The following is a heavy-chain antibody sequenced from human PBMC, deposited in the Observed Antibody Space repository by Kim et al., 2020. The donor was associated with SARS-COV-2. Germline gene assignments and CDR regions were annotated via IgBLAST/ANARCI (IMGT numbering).Heavy chain of an antibody. V-gene: IGHV1-46*01. J-gene: IGHJ4*02. D-gene: IGHD5-18*01. Sequence: ASVKVSCKASGYTFTSYYMHWVRQAPGQGLEWMGIINPSGGSTSYAQKFQGRVTMTRDTSTSTVYMELSSLRSEDTAVYYCARGLVDTELSETFDYWGQGTLVTVSS. CDR3: ARGLVDTELSETFDY. CDR1: GYTFTSYY. CDR2: INPSGGST.